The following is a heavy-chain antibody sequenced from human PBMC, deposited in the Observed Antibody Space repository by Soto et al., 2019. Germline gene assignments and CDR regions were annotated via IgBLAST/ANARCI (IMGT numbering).Heavy chain of an antibody. Sequence: SEALSLTCTVSGGSISSYYLSWVRQPAGKGLEWIGRVYTTGNTNYNPSLKSRVTMSVDTSKNQFSLKLSSVTAADTAMYFCARIDYSRQLAPYYYGMDVWGQGTTVTVYS. CDR3: ARIDYSRQLAPYYYGMDV. CDR2: VYTTGNT. D-gene: IGHD4-4*01. J-gene: IGHJ6*02. CDR1: GGSISSYY. V-gene: IGHV4-4*07.